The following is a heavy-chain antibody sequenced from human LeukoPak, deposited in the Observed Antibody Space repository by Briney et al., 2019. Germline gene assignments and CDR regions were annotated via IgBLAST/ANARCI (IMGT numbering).Heavy chain of an antibody. CDR3: ARDQEGRGYDSDGMDV. D-gene: IGHD5-12*01. J-gene: IGHJ6*02. Sequence: ASVKVSCKASGYTFTSYGISWVRQAPGQGLEWMGWISAYNGNTNYAQKLQGRVTMTTDTSTSTAYMELRSLRSNDTAAYYCARDQEGRGYDSDGMDVWGQGTTVTISS. V-gene: IGHV1-18*01. CDR2: ISAYNGNT. CDR1: GYTFTSYG.